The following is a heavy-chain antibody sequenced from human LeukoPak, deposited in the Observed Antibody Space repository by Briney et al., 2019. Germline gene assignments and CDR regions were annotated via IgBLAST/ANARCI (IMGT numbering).Heavy chain of an antibody. CDR3: ARARRSSGYYSVYYYYYMDV. J-gene: IGHJ6*03. D-gene: IGHD3-22*01. Sequence: PSETLSLTCAVYGGSFSGYYWSWIRQPPGKGLEWIGEINHSGSTNYNPSLKSRVTISVDTSKNQFSLKLSSVTAADTAVYYCARARRSSGYYSVYYYYYMDVWGKGTTVTISS. CDR2: INHSGST. V-gene: IGHV4-34*01. CDR1: GGSFSGYY.